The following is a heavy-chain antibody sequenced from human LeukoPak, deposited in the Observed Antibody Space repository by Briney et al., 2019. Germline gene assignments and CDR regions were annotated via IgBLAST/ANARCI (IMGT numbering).Heavy chain of an antibody. CDR1: GGSFSGYY. CDR3: ASFSTLGDY. D-gene: IGHD2-2*01. CDR2: ISHSGST. J-gene: IGHJ4*02. V-gene: IGHV4-34*01. Sequence: ASETLSLTCAVYGGSFSGYYWSWIRQPPGKGLEWIGEISHSGSTNYNPSLKSRVTISVDTSKNQFSLKLSSVTAADTAVYYCASFSTLGDYWGQGTLVTVSS.